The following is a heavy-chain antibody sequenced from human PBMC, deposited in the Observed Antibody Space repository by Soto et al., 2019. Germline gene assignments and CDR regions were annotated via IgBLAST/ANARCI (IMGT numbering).Heavy chain of an antibody. D-gene: IGHD6-13*01. CDR2: INHSGST. J-gene: IGHJ5*02. CDR3: ASLFVDRGPGIAAAYWGNWLDH. Sequence: QVQLQQWGAGLLKPSETLSLTCAVYGGSFSGYYWSWIRQPPGKGLEWIGEINHSGSTNYNPSLQSRVPRSVDTSKNQFSLKRGSVTAADTALYYCASLFVDRGPGIAAAYWGNWLDHWGQGTLVTVPS. CDR1: GGSFSGYY. V-gene: IGHV4-34*01.